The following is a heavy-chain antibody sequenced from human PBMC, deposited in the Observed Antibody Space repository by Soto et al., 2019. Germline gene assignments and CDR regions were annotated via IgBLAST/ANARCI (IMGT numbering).Heavy chain of an antibody. CDR3: ARVGGKTAKDYYYGMDV. J-gene: IGHJ6*02. CDR2: IWYDGSNK. CDR1: GFTFSSYG. Sequence: GGSLRLSCAASGFTFSSYGMHWVRQAPGKGLEWVAVIWYDGSNKYYADSVKGRFTISRDNSKNTLYLQMGSLRAEDMAVYYCARVGGKTAKDYYYGMDVWGQGTTVTVSS. V-gene: IGHV3-33*01. D-gene: IGHD2-21*02.